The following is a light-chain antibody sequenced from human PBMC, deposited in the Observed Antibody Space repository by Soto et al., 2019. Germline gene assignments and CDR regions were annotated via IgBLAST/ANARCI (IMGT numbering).Light chain of an antibody. V-gene: IGKV3-20*01. Sequence: ETVLTQSPGTLSLSPGERATLFCRASQSLSYLAWYQQRPGQAPSLLIYDTSSRATGIPDRFSGSGSGTDFTLTISRLEPEDFAVYYCQQHGSSPPSWTFGHGTKVEIK. J-gene: IGKJ1*01. CDR1: QSLSY. CDR2: DTS. CDR3: QQHGSSPPSWT.